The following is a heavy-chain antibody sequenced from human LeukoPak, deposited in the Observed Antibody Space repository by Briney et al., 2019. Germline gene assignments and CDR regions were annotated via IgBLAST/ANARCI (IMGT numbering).Heavy chain of an antibody. CDR3: ARDLGDSSGWYVPVYYYYGMDV. D-gene: IGHD6-19*01. Sequence: GGSLRLSCAASGFTFSSYGMHWVRQAPGKGLEWVAVISYDGSNKYYADSVKGRFTISRDNSKNTLYLQMNSLRAEDTAVYYCARDLGDSSGWYVPVYYYYGMDVWGQGTTVTVSS. J-gene: IGHJ6*02. CDR1: GFTFSSYG. CDR2: ISYDGSNK. V-gene: IGHV3-30*03.